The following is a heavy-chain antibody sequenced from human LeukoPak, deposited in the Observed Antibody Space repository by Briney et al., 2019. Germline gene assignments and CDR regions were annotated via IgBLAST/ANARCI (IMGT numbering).Heavy chain of an antibody. V-gene: IGHV4-59*01. CDR3: ARWGYGSGSSAASFDP. D-gene: IGHD3-10*01. CDR2: FYYSGST. CDR1: GASISSYY. Sequence: SETLSLTCTVSGASISSYYWSWIRQPPGKGLEWIGFFYYSGSTNYNPSLKSRVTISVDTSKNQFSLKLSSVTAADTAVYYCARWGYGSGSSAASFDPWGQGTLVTVSS. J-gene: IGHJ5*02.